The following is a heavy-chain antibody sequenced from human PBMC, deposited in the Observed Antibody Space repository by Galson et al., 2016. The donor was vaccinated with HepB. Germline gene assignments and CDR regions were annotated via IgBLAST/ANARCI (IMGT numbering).Heavy chain of an antibody. D-gene: IGHD1-20*01. Sequence: SVKVSCKVSGYSLTEFSMHWVRQTPGKGLEWMGGFDHEDGETFYAQSFQGRVTMTEDTSTDTAYLELSSLRSEDTAVYYCATYNWNYFDQWGQGTLVTVSS. CDR1: GYSLTEFS. V-gene: IGHV1-24*01. CDR3: ATYNWNYFDQ. CDR2: FDHEDGET. J-gene: IGHJ4*02.